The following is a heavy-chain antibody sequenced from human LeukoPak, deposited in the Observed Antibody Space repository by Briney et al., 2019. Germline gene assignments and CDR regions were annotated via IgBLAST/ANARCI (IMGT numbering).Heavy chain of an antibody. Sequence: ASVKVSCKASGYTFTNFDVYWVRQATGQGLEWLGWMNTMSGKTGYAQKFQGRLTMTRNTSISAVYMELSSLRSEDTAIYYCARVAVEELDYHFWSGRIGGGWFDPWGQGTLVTVHS. D-gene: IGHD3-3*01. V-gene: IGHV1-8*01. CDR1: GYTFTNFD. CDR2: MNTMSGKT. J-gene: IGHJ5*02. CDR3: ARVAVEELDYHFWSGRIGGGWFDP.